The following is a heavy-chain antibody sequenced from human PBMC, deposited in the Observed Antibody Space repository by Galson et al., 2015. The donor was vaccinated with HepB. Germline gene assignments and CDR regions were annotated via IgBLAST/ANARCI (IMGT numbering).Heavy chain of an antibody. D-gene: IGHD6-13*01. Sequence: SLRLSCAASGFTFSSYGMHWVRQAPGKGLEWVAVISYDGSNKYYADSVKGRFTISRDNSKNTLYLQMNSLRVEDTAVYYCANYEQHLADSWGRGTLVTVSS. J-gene: IGHJ4*02. V-gene: IGHV3-30*18. CDR2: ISYDGSNK. CDR3: ANYEQHLADS. CDR1: GFTFSSYG.